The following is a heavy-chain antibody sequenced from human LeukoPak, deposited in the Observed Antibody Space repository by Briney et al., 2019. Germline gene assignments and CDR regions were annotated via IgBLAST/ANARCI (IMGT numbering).Heavy chain of an antibody. D-gene: IGHD2-2*02. CDR1: GFTFSTYA. V-gene: IGHV3-48*01. J-gene: IGHJ4*02. CDR2: IGGDGVA. CDR3: AKDRANWAIDD. Sequence: GGSLRLSCAASGFTFSTYAMNWVRQAPGKGLEWVSHIGGDGVAFYADSVKGRFTMSKDDARKSLYLQMSSLRVEDTALYYCAKDRANWAIDDWGQGTQVTVSS.